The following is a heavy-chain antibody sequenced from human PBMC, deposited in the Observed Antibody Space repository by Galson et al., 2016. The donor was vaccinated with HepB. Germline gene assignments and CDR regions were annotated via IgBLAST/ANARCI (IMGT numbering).Heavy chain of an antibody. D-gene: IGHD6-19*01. CDR1: GDSVSSNSAA. V-gene: IGHV6-1*01. J-gene: IGHJ6*02. CDR3: ARGGGWGQWLVGYYYYYGMEV. Sequence: CAISGDSVSSNSAAWNWIRQSPSRGLEWLGRTYYRSKWSNDYAVSVKRRITINPDTSKNQFSLQLNSVTPEDTSVYYFARGGGWGQWLVGYYYYYGMEVWGQGTTVTVSS. CDR2: TYYRSKWSN.